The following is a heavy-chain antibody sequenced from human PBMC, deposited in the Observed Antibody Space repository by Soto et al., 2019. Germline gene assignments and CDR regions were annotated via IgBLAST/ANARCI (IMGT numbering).Heavy chain of an antibody. D-gene: IGHD3-10*01. CDR3: AMDNGFGESDV. Sequence: QVQLVQSGAEVKKPGASVKVSCKASGYSFTSYCISWGRQAPGQGLEWMGWISAYNGNTNSAQKLKGRVTMTTDTSKSTAYLELRSLRSDDTALYYCAMDNGFGESDVWGQGTTVTVSS. J-gene: IGHJ6*02. CDR1: GYSFTSYC. CDR2: ISAYNGNT. V-gene: IGHV1-18*01.